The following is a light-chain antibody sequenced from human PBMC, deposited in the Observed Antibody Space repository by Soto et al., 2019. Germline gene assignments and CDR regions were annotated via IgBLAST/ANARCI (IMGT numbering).Light chain of an antibody. CDR1: SSNIGNNY. CDR2: ENN. CDR3: GTWDSNLSAVV. Sequence: QSALKQPPSVSAAPGQKVTLSCSGSSSNIGNNYVSWYQQLPGTAPKLLIYENNKRPSGIPDRFSASKSGTSATLGITGLQTGDEADYYCGTWDSNLSAVVFGGGTKVTVL. J-gene: IGLJ2*01. V-gene: IGLV1-51*02.